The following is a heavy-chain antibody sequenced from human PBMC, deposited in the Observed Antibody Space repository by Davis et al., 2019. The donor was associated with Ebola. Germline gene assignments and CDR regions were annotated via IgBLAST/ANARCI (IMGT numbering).Heavy chain of an antibody. CDR2: INAGNGNT. V-gene: IGHV1-3*01. D-gene: IGHD5-12*01. CDR1: GYTFTSYD. Sequence: ALVKVSCKASGYTFTSYDINWVRQAPGQGLEWMGWINAGNGNTKYSQKFQGRVTINRDTSASTAYMELSSLRSEDTAVYYCARGSGQSAYDYIDYWDQGTLVTFSS. J-gene: IGHJ4*02. CDR3: ARGSGQSAYDYIDY.